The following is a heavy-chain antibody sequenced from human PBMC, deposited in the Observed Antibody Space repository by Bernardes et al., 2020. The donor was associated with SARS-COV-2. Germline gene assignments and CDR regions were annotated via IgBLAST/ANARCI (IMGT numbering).Heavy chain of an antibody. Sequence: GSLRLSCAASGFTFSNYWIHWVRQAPGKGLVWVSRINTDGSSTSYADSVWGRFTISRDNAKNTLFLQMNSLTADDSAVYYCAKTALISGRGFYFDSWGRGTLVTVSS. D-gene: IGHD3-10*01. CDR3: AKTALISGRGFYFDS. J-gene: IGHJ4*02. CDR1: GFTFSNYW. V-gene: IGHV3-74*01. CDR2: INTDGSST.